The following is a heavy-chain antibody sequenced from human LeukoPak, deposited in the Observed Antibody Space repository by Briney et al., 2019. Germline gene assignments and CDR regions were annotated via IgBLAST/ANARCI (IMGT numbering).Heavy chain of an antibody. CDR3: ARAGMGYYYMDV. CDR1: GFTVSSAY. CDR2: TYSGGST. D-gene: IGHD3-16*01. J-gene: IGHJ6*03. V-gene: IGHV3-66*01. Sequence: GGSLRLSCLASGFTVSSAYMSWVRQAPGKGLEWVSVTYSGGSTYYADSVKGRCTISRDNSKNTLYLQMNSLRAEDTAVYYCARAGMGYYYMDVWGKGTTVTVSS.